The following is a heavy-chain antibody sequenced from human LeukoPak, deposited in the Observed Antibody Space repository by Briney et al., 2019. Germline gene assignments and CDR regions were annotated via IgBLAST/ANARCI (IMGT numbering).Heavy chain of an antibody. CDR2: IYSGGST. CDR3: ASHGGPAYSSGWHGGAFDI. V-gene: IGHV3-53*01. Sequence: QSGGSLRLSCAASGFTVSSNYMSWVRQAPGKGLEWVSVIYSGGSTYYADSVKGRFTISRDNSKNTLYLQMNSLRAEDTAVYYCASHGGPAYSSGWHGGAFDIWGQGTMVTVSS. D-gene: IGHD6-19*01. J-gene: IGHJ3*02. CDR1: GFTVSSNY.